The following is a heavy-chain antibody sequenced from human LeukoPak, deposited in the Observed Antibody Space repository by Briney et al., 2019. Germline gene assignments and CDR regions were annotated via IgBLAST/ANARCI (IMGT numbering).Heavy chain of an antibody. J-gene: IGHJ4*02. CDR1: GFTFSSYA. CDR3: AKDRGSIAVAGIDY. Sequence: GGSLRLSCAASGFTFSSYAMSWVRQAPGKGLEWVSAISGTVGSTYYADSVKGRFTISRDNSKNTLYPQMNSLRAEDTAVYYCAKDRGSIAVAGIDYWGQGTLVTVSS. CDR2: ISGTVGST. D-gene: IGHD6-19*01. V-gene: IGHV3-23*01.